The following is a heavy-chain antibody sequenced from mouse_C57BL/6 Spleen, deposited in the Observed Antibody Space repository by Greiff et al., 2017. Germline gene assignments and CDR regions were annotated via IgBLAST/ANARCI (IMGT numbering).Heavy chain of an antibody. Sequence: QVQLQQPGAELVKPGASVKMSCEASGYTFTSYWITWVKQRPGQGLEWIGDIYPGSGSTNYNEKFKGKATLTVDTSSSTAYMQLSSLTSEDSAVYYCARYYGSSDGYVDVWGTGTTVTVSS. CDR1: GYTFTSYW. V-gene: IGHV1-55*01. CDR3: ARYYGSSDGYVDV. J-gene: IGHJ1*03. D-gene: IGHD1-1*01. CDR2: IYPGSGST.